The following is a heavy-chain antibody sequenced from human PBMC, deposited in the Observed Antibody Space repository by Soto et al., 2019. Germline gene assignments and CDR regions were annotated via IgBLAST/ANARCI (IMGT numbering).Heavy chain of an antibody. J-gene: IGHJ6*03. Sequence: QVQLVQSGAEVKKPGASVKVSCKASGYTFTSYGISWVRQAPGQGLEWMGWISAYNGNTNYAQKLQGRVTMTTDTSTSTAYMELRSLRSDYTAVYYCARVGYCSSTSCYGEDYYYYMDVWGKGTTVTVSS. V-gene: IGHV1-18*01. CDR1: GYTFTSYG. D-gene: IGHD2-2*01. CDR2: ISAYNGNT. CDR3: ARVGYCSSTSCYGEDYYYYMDV.